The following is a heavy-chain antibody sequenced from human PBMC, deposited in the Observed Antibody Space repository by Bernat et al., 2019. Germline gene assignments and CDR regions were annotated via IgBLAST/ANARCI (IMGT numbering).Heavy chain of an antibody. J-gene: IGHJ4*02. D-gene: IGHD2-15*01. V-gene: IGHV3-33*01. CDR3: GREGGYCSGGSCWEFDY. CDR2: IWYDGSNK. Sequence: QVQLVESGGGVVQPGRSLRLSCAASGFTFSSYGMHWVRQAPGKGLEWVSVIWYDGSNKYYADSVKGRFTISRDNSKNTLYLQMNSLRAEDTAVYYCGREGGYCSGGSCWEFDYWGQGTLVTVSS. CDR1: GFTFSSYG.